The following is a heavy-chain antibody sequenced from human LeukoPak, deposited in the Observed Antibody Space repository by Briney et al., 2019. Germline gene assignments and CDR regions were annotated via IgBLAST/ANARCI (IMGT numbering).Heavy chain of an antibody. D-gene: IGHD3-10*01. J-gene: IGHJ6*02. CDR1: GGTFSSYA. CDR3: ARDPVRKLLWFGDNYYGMDV. V-gene: IGHV1-69*04. CDR2: IIPILGIA. Sequence: PGASVKVSCKASGGTFSSYAISWVRQAPGQGLEWMGRIIPILGIANYAQKFQGRVTITADKSTSTAYMELSSLRSEDTAVYYCARDPVRKLLWFGDNYYGMDVWGQGTTVTVSS.